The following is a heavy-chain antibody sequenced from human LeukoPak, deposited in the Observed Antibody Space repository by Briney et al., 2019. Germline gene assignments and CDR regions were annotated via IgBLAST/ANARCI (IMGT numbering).Heavy chain of an antibody. CDR2: ISDSGSSE. CDR1: GISLSNHA. D-gene: IGHD3-22*01. CDR3: ARDSLIMMLVVTLFDP. Sequence: PGGSLRLSCAASGISLSNHAMSWVRQAPGKGLEWISAISDSGSSEYYADSVKGRFTISRDNSTNTLCLQMNSLRAEDTAVFYCARDSLIMMLVVTLFDPWGHGTLVTVS. J-gene: IGHJ5*02. V-gene: IGHV3-23*01.